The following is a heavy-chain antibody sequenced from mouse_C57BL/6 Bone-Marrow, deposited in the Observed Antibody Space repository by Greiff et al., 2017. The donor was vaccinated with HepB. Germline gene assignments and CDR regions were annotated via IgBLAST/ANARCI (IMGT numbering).Heavy chain of an antibody. V-gene: IGHV14-4*01. CDR3: TLITTVVADYWYFDV. CDR1: GFNIKDDY. J-gene: IGHJ1*03. D-gene: IGHD1-1*01. Sequence: VQLKESGAELVRPGASVKLSCTASGFNIKDDYMHWVKQRPEQGLEWIGWIDPENGDTEYASKFQGKATITADTSSNTAYLQLSSLTSEDTAVYYCTLITTVVADYWYFDVWGTGTTVTVSS. CDR2: IDPENGDT.